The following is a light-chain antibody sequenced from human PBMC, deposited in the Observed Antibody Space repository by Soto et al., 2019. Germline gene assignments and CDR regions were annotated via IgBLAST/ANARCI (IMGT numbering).Light chain of an antibody. V-gene: IGKV3-15*01. CDR3: QQYNKWPPLT. Sequence: EIVITQSPATLSVSPGERATLSCRASQSVSSNLAWYQQKPGQAPRLLIYGASTRATGIPARFSGSGSGTEFTLTISSLHSEDFAVYYCQQYNKWPPLTFGGGTKVEIK. CDR1: QSVSSN. CDR2: GAS. J-gene: IGKJ4*01.